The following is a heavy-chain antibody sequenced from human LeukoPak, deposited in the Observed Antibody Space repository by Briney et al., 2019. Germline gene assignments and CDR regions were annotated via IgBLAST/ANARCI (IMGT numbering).Heavy chain of an antibody. CDR1: GYTFTSFD. CDR2: MKSNNGHT. J-gene: IGHJ4*02. D-gene: IGHD7-27*01. Sequence: ASVKVSCKASGYTFTSFDFNWVRQATGQGLEWMGWMKSNNGHTGYAQKFQGRVTMTRDTSISTAYMELSSLTFEDTAVCYCARGPPNWGMVGYWGQGTLVTVSS. CDR3: ARGPPNWGMVGY. V-gene: IGHV1-8*01.